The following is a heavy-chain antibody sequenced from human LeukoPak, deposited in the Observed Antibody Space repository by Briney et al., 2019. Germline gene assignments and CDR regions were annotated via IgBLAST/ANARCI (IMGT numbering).Heavy chain of an antibody. CDR2: INHSGST. CDR1: GGSFSGYY. J-gene: IGHJ5*02. V-gene: IGHV4-34*01. Sequence: SETLPLTCAVYGGSFSGYYWSWIRQPPGKGLEWIGEINHSGSTNYNPSLKSRVTISVDTSKNKFSLKLSSVTAADTAVYYCARRRSYYYDSSGYYSPPGGFDPWGQGTLVTVSS. D-gene: IGHD3-22*01. CDR3: ARRRSYYYDSSGYYSPPGGFDP.